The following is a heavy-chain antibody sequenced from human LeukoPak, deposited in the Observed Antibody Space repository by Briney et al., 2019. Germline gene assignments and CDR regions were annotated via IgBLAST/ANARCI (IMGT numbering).Heavy chain of an antibody. J-gene: IGHJ4*02. CDR3: AKALSLVVVTAIPN. V-gene: IGHV3-23*01. CDR1: GFTFSSYA. CDR2: ISGSGGST. Sequence: GGSLRLSCAASGFTFSSYAMSWVRQAPGKALEWVSGISGSGGSTYHADSVKGRFTISRDNSKNTLYLQMNSLRAEDTAVYYCAKALSLVVVTAIPNWGQGTLVTVSS. D-gene: IGHD2-21*02.